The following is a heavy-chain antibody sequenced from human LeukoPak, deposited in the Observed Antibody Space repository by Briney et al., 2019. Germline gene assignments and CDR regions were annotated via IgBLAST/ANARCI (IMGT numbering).Heavy chain of an antibody. CDR1: GFTFSSYA. V-gene: IGHV3-23*01. CDR2: ISGSGGST. Sequence: QAGGSLRLSCAASGFTFSSYAMSWVRQAPGKGLEWVSAISGSGGSTYYADSVKGRFTISRDNSKNTLYLQMNSLRAEDTAVYYCAKDLGSWIQLWLQYFDYWGQGTLVTVSS. J-gene: IGHJ4*02. CDR3: AKDLGSWIQLWLQYFDY. D-gene: IGHD5-18*01.